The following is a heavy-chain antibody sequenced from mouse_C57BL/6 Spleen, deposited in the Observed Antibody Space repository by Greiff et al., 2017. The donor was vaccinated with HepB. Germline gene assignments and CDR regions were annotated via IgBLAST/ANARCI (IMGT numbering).Heavy chain of an antibody. CDR2: IYPGDGDT. Sequence: VQLQQSGAELVKPGASVKISCKASGYAFSSYWMNWVKQRPGKGLEWIGQIYPGDGDTNYNGKFKGKATLTADKSSSTADMQLSSLTSEDSAVYFCARYDYDDAMDYWGQGTSVTVSS. CDR3: ARYDYDDAMDY. V-gene: IGHV1-80*01. D-gene: IGHD2-4*01. CDR1: GYAFSSYW. J-gene: IGHJ4*01.